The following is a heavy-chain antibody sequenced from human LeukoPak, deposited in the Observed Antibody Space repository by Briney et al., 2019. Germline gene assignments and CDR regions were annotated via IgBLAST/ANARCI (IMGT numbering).Heavy chain of an antibody. Sequence: SETLSLTCAVYGGSFSDYYWSWIRQPPGKGLEWIGEINHSGSTNYNPSLKSRVTISVDTSKNQFSLKLSSVTAADTAVYYCARVGYYNGFDYWGQGTLVIVSS. D-gene: IGHD3-9*01. CDR2: INHSGST. J-gene: IGHJ4*02. CDR3: ARVGYYNGFDY. V-gene: IGHV4-34*01. CDR1: GGSFSDYY.